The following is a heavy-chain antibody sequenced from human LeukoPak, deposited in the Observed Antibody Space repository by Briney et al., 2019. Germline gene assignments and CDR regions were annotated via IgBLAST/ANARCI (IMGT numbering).Heavy chain of an antibody. J-gene: IGHJ3*02. Sequence: GGSLRLSCAASGFTFEGCAMHWVRQAPGKGLEWVSSINWDSGYIEYADSVKGRFTISRDNARNSLYLQMNSLGAEDTAVYYCAREVYSSSRPADAFDIWGQGTVVTVSS. CDR2: INWDSGYI. D-gene: IGHD6-13*01. V-gene: IGHV3-9*01. CDR1: GFTFEGCA. CDR3: AREVYSSSRPADAFDI.